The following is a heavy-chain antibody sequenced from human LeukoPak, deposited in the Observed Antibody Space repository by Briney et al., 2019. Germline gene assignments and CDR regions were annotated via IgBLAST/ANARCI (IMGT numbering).Heavy chain of an antibody. J-gene: IGHJ4*02. Sequence: PSETLSLTCTVSGGSVNSGSYYWSWIRQPPGKGLEWIGYIYYSGSTNYNPSLKSRVTISVDTSKNQFSLKLSSVTAADTAVYYCARDVGYCSSTSCAWVTDYWGQGTLVTVSS. D-gene: IGHD2-2*01. CDR3: ARDVGYCSSTSCAWVTDY. CDR1: GGSVNSGSYY. CDR2: IYYSGST. V-gene: IGHV4-61*01.